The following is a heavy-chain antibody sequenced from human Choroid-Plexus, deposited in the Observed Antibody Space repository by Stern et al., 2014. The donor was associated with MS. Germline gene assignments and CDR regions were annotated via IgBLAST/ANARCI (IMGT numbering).Heavy chain of an antibody. D-gene: IGHD2/OR15-2a*01. V-gene: IGHV3-30*18. CDR3: AKDRQYLTYFFDH. Sequence: VHLVESGGGVVQPGRPLRLSCVASGFTFGSCAMHWVRQAPGKGLEWVAGVSYVGSNKYNADYVKGRFAISRDNSHNTLYMQRSSLRPEDTAVYYCAKDRQYLTYFFDHWGQGSLVTVSS. CDR1: GFTFGSCA. J-gene: IGHJ5*02. CDR2: VSYVGSNK.